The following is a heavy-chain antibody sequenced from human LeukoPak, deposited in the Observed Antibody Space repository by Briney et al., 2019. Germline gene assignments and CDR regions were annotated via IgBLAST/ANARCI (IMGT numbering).Heavy chain of an antibody. CDR3: AKRIGYCSSTSCRPGWFDP. Sequence: GGSLRLSCAASGFTFSSYAMSWVRQAPGKGLEWVSAISGSGGSTYYADSVKGRFTISRGNSKNTLYLQMNSLRAEDTAVYYCAKRIGYCSSTSCRPGWFDPWGQGTLVTVSS. CDR2: ISGSGGST. J-gene: IGHJ5*02. CDR1: GFTFSSYA. D-gene: IGHD2-2*01. V-gene: IGHV3-23*01.